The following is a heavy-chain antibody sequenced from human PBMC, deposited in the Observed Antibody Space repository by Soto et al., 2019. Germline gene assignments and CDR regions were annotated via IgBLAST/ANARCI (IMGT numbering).Heavy chain of an antibody. V-gene: IGHV3-33*01. Sequence: HPGGSLRLSCTGSEFSFGDYAMTWVRQAEGKGLEWVAVIWYDGSNKYYADSVKGRFTISRDNSKNTLYLQMNSLRAEDTAVYYCARDKGNYGMDVWGQGTTVTVSS. D-gene: IGHD6-13*01. CDR2: IWYDGSNK. CDR1: EFSFGDYA. J-gene: IGHJ6*02. CDR3: ARDKGNYGMDV.